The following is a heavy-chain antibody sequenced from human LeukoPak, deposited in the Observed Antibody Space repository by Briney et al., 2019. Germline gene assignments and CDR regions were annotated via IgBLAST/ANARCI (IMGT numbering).Heavy chain of an antibody. CDR1: EFTFSNYW. J-gene: IGHJ3*01. D-gene: IGHD4/OR15-4a*01. Sequence: GGSLRLSCVASEFTFSNYWIHWVRQAPGRGLVWVSRINSDGTSTIYAGSVKGRFTISRDNAKNTLYLRMNSLRAEDTAVYYCARENGANRRALDVWGPGTRVTVSS. V-gene: IGHV3-74*01. CDR2: INSDGTST. CDR3: ARENGANRRALDV.